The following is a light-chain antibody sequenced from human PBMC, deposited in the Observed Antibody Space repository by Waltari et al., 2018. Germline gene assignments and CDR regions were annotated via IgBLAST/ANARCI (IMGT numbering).Light chain of an antibody. Sequence: QSALTQPASVSGSPGQSITISCAGTSSDVGTYTPVSWYQQHPGKAPKLIIYAVTKRPSGVSLRFSGSKSGNTASLTISGLQAEDESDYYCSSYTTRSTWVFGGGTKLTVL. J-gene: IGLJ3*02. CDR2: AVT. CDR1: SSDVGTYTP. V-gene: IGLV2-14*03. CDR3: SSYTTRSTWV.